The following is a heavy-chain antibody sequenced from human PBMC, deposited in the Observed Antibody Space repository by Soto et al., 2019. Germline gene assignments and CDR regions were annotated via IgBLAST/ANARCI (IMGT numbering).Heavy chain of an antibody. Sequence: GGSMRLSCAASGFNFSSYAMSWVRPAPGRGLEWVSAISGSGGSTYYADSVKGRFTISRDNAKNSLYLQMNSLRAEDTAVYYCARDYSSYGPFDYWGQGILVTVSS. D-gene: IGHD5-18*01. CDR3: ARDYSSYGPFDY. V-gene: IGHV3-23*01. CDR2: ISGSGGST. J-gene: IGHJ4*02. CDR1: GFNFSSYA.